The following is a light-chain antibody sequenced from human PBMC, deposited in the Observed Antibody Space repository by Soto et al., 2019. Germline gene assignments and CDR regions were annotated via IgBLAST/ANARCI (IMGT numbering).Light chain of an antibody. J-gene: IGKJ3*01. CDR1: QSVSSN. Sequence: VMKPSPFTLSVPPGARATLSCRASQSVSSNLAWYQQKPGQAPRPLIYGASTRAAGIPARFSGSGSGTEFTLTISSLQSEDFAVYYCQHSFTFGHGTKVDIK. V-gene: IGKV3-15*01. CDR2: GAS. CDR3: QHSFT.